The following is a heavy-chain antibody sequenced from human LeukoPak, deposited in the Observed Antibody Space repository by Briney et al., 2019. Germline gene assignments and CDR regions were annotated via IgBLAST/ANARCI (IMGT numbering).Heavy chain of an antibody. D-gene: IGHD4/OR15-4a*01. J-gene: IGHJ4*02. Sequence: PGGSLRLSCTASGFSFRDFVVSWVRQAPGKGLEWVSFIYSGGSTHYSDSVKGRFTISRDNSKNTLYLQMNSLRAEDTAVYYCTRRAGAYSHPYDYWGQGTLVTVSS. CDR2: IYSGGST. CDR3: TRRAGAYSHPYDY. V-gene: IGHV3-53*01. CDR1: GFSFRDFV.